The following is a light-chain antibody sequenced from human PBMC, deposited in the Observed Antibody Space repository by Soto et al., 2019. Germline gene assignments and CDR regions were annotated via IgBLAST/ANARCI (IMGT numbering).Light chain of an antibody. Sequence: DIQMSPSPSSLCASGGDSVTSSFRASQTISNYLNWYQKKPGKAPNLLIYAASNLQSGVPSRFSGSGSGTEFTLTISSLQPEDFATYYCQQSYSTPPRLTFGPGTKVDIK. CDR2: AAS. V-gene: IGKV1-39*01. J-gene: IGKJ3*01. CDR3: QQSYSTPPRLT. CDR1: QTISNY.